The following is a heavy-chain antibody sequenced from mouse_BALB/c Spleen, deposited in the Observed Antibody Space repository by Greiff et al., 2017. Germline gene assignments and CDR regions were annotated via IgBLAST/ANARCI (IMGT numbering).Heavy chain of an antibody. Sequence: EVQLVESGGGLVKPGGSLKLSCAASGFTFSSYAMSWVRQSPEKRLAWVAEISSGGSYTYYPDTVTGRFTISRDNAKNTLYLAMSSLRSEDTAMYYCARDGPGFADWGQGTLVTVSA. J-gene: IGHJ3*01. CDR2: ISSGGSYT. V-gene: IGHV5-9-4*01. CDR1: GFTFSSYA. CDR3: ARDGPGFAD.